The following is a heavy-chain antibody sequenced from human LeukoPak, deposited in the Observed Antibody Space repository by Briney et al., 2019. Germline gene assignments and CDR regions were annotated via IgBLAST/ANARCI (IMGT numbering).Heavy chain of an antibody. D-gene: IGHD3-16*01. CDR3: ASQSFARFDP. Sequence: GGSLRLSCAASGFTFSNYWMSWVRQAPGKGLEWVANIKHDGTDKYYVDSVKGRFTISRDNAKNSLFLQMNSLRAEDTAVYYCASQSFARFDPWGQGTLVTVSS. J-gene: IGHJ5*02. V-gene: IGHV3-7*01. CDR1: GFTFSNYW. CDR2: IKHDGTDK.